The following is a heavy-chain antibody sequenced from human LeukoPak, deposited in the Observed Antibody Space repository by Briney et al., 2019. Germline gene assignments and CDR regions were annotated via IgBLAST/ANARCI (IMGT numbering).Heavy chain of an antibody. CDR3: ARQGQRTYYFDY. CDR2: IYYSGST. Sequence: SETLSPTCTVSGGSISSYYWSWIRQPPGKGLEWIGYIYYSGSTNYNPSLKSRVTISVDTSKNQFSLKLSSVTAADTAMYYCARQGQRTYYFDYWGQGTLVTVSS. D-gene: IGHD3-16*01. CDR1: GGSISSYY. V-gene: IGHV4-59*08. J-gene: IGHJ4*02.